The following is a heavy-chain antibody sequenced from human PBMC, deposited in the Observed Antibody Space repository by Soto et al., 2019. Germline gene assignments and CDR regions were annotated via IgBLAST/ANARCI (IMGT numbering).Heavy chain of an antibody. CDR2: ISAYNGNT. J-gene: IGHJ5*02. Sequence: QVQLVQSGAEVKKPGASVMVPCKASGYTFTSYGISWVRQAPGQGLELMGWISAYNGNTNYAQKLQGRVTMTTDTSTSTAYMELRSLRSDDTAVYYCARDRGYNWNYGWFDPWGQGTLVTVSS. CDR3: ARDRGYNWNYGWFDP. V-gene: IGHV1-18*01. D-gene: IGHD1-7*01. CDR1: GYTFTSYG.